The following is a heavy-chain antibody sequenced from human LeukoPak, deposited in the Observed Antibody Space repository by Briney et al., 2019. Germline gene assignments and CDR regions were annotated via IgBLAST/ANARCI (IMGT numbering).Heavy chain of an antibody. Sequence: SETLSLTCTVSGGSISSNTYYWGWIRQPPGKGLEWIRTIYYSGSTYYNPSLKSRVTISVDTSKNQFSLKLSSVTAADTAVYYCARLLAVAGGDYWGQGALVTVSS. V-gene: IGHV4-39*01. CDR3: ARLLAVAGGDY. CDR2: IYYSGST. CDR1: GGSISSNTYY. J-gene: IGHJ4*02. D-gene: IGHD6-19*01.